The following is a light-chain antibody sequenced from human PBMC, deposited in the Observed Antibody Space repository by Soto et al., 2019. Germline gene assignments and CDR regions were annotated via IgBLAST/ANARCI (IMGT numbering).Light chain of an antibody. J-gene: IGKJ1*01. V-gene: IGKV3-20*01. CDR1: QSVSSTY. Sequence: EIVLTQSPGTLSLSPGERATLSCRASQSVSSTYLAWYQQKPGQAPRLLIYGPSSRATGIPDRFSGSASGTDFTLTISRLEPEDVAVYYCQQYRSSPWTFGQGTKVEIK. CDR2: GPS. CDR3: QQYRSSPWT.